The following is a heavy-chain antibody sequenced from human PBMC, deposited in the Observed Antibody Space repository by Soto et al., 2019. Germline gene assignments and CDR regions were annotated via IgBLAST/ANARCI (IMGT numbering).Heavy chain of an antibody. J-gene: IGHJ2*01. V-gene: IGHV3-30*18. CDR3: AKDVVTAIPVGWYLDL. CDR1: GFTFSSYG. D-gene: IGHD2-21*02. Sequence: QVQLVESGGGVVQPGRSLRLSCAASGFTFSSYGIHWVRQAPGKGLEWVAVISYDGRNKYYADSVKGRFTISRDNSKNALYLQMNSLRAEDTAEYYCAKDVVTAIPVGWYLDLWGRGTLVTVSS. CDR2: ISYDGRNK.